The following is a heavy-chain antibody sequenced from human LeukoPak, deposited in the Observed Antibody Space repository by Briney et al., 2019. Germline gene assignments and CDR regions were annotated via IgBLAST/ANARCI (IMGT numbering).Heavy chain of an antibody. Sequence: PGGSLRLSCAASGCTFSSYWMSWVRQAPGKGLEWVANIKQDGSEKYYVDSVKGRFTISRDNAKNSLYLQMNSLRAEDTAVYYCARDRNYGSGSYYFDYWGQGTLVTVSS. CDR3: ARDRNYGSGSYYFDY. CDR2: IKQDGSEK. V-gene: IGHV3-7*01. D-gene: IGHD3-10*01. J-gene: IGHJ4*02. CDR1: GCTFSSYW.